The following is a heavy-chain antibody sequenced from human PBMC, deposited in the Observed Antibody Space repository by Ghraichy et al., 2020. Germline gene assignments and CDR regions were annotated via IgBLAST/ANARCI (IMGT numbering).Heavy chain of an antibody. D-gene: IGHD3-22*01. Sequence: SETLSLTCTVSGGAITGGSFFWSWIRQPAGKGLEWIGRIHTRGGSPNYSPSLQSRVTISVNTSKNQFSLRLTSVTAADTAMYYCAREAGFSSGKYWSFDYWGQGTLVTVSS. CDR1: GGAITGGSFF. CDR2: IHTRGGSP. V-gene: IGHV4-61*02. CDR3: AREAGFSSGKYWSFDY. J-gene: IGHJ4*02.